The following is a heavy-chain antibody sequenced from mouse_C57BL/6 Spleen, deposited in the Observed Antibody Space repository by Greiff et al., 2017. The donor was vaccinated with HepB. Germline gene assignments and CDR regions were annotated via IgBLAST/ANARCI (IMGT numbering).Heavy chain of an antibody. Sequence: QVQLQQSGAELVKPGASVKLSCKASGYTFTSYWMQWVKQRPGQGLEWIGEIDPSDSYTNSNQKFKGKATLTVDTSSSTAYMQLSSLTSEDSAVYYCARWGTTVPWYFDVWGTGTTVTVSS. V-gene: IGHV1-50*01. CDR3: ARWGTTVPWYFDV. CDR1: GYTFTSYW. D-gene: IGHD1-1*01. J-gene: IGHJ1*03. CDR2: IDPSDSYT.